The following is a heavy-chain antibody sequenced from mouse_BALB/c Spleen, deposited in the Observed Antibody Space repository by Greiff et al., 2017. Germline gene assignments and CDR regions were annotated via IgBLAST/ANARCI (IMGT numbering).Heavy chain of an antibody. CDR2: INPYNGAT. D-gene: IGHD1-2*01. Sequence: VQLQQSGPELVKPGASVKLSCKASGYSFTGYYMHWVKQSHVKSLEWIGRINPYNGATSYNQNFKDKASMTVDKSSNTAYMELHSLTSEDSAVYYCAGRGDDGPFAYWGQGTLVTVSA. J-gene: IGHJ3*01. CDR1: GYSFTGYY. CDR3: AGRGDDGPFAY. V-gene: IGHV1-31*01.